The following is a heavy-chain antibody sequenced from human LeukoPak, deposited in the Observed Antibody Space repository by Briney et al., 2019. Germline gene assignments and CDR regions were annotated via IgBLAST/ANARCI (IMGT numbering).Heavy chain of an antibody. D-gene: IGHD6-13*01. V-gene: IGHV3-11*01. CDR2: ISSSGSTI. Sequence: GGSLRLSCAASGFTFSDYYMSWIRQAPGKGLEWVSYISSSGSTIYYADSVKGRFTISRDNAKNSLYLQMNSLRAEDTAVYYCARCQSSSWHTLQHWGQGTLVTVSS. J-gene: IGHJ1*01. CDR3: ARCQSSSWHTLQH. CDR1: GFTFSDYY.